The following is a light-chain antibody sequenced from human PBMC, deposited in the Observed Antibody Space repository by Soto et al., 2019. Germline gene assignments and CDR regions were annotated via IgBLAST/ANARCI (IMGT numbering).Light chain of an antibody. V-gene: IGKV3-15*01. CDR1: QSVSSN. J-gene: IGKJ5*01. CDR2: GAS. CDR3: QQYNNWPLT. Sequence: EIVMTQSPATLSVSPGERATLSCRASQSVSSNLAWYQQKPGQAPRLLIYGASTRATGIPARFSGSGSGTEFTLTISSLQSEDFAVYSCQQYNNWPLTVGQGTRLEIK.